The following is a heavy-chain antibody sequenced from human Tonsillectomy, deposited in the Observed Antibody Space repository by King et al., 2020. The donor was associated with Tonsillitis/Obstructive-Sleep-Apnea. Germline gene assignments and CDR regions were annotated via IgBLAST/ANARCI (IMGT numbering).Heavy chain of an antibody. CDR2: ISTNGGST. CDR1: GFTFSNYA. Sequence: VQLVESGGGLVQPGGSLRLSCAASGFTFSNYAMHWVRRAPGKGLEYVSGISTNGGSTYYANSVKGRFTISRDNSKNTLYLQMGSLRAEDMAVYFCARDGSVTIFGVAGDAFDFWGQGTMVTVSS. V-gene: IGHV3-64*01. J-gene: IGHJ3*01. CDR3: ARDGSVTIFGVAGDAFDF. D-gene: IGHD3-3*01.